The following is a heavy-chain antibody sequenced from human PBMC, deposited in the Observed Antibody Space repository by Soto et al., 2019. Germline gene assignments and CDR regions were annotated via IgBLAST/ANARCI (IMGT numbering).Heavy chain of an antibody. CDR1: GFTFSSYG. CDR3: ASITHLRWNRREDAFDI. J-gene: IGHJ3*02. D-gene: IGHD4-17*01. CDR2: IWYDGSNK. V-gene: IGHV3-33*01. Sequence: GGSLRLSCAASGFTFSSYGMHWVRQAPGKGLEWVAVIWYDGSNKYYADSVKGRFTISRDNSKNTLYLQMNSLRAEDTAVYYCASITHLRWNRREDAFDIWGQGTMVTVSS.